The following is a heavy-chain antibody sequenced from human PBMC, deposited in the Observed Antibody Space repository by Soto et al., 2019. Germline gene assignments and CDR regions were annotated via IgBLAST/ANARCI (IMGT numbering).Heavy chain of an antibody. J-gene: IGHJ4*02. CDR1: GFTFSSYA. CDR2: ISGSGGST. CDR3: AKDPDYYDSSGYLDY. V-gene: IGHV3-23*01. Sequence: LRLSCAASGFTFSSYAMSWVRQAPGKGLEWVSAISGSGGSTYYADSVKGRFTISRDNSKNTLYLQMNSLRAEDTAVYYCAKDPDYYDSSGYLDYWGQGTLVTVSS. D-gene: IGHD3-22*01.